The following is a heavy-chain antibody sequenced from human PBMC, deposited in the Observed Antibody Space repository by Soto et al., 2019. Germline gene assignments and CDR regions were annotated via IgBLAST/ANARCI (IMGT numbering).Heavy chain of an antibody. J-gene: IGHJ3*02. D-gene: IGHD6-19*01. CDR2: INHSGST. CDR3: ARGHGQWLVRFLYAFDI. V-gene: IGHV4-34*01. CDR1: GGSFSGYY. Sequence: QVQLQQWGAGLLKPSETLSLTCAVYGGSFSGYYWSWIRQPPGKGLEWIGEINHSGSTNYNPSLKIRVTISVDTSKNQFSLRLSSVTAADTVVYYCARGHGQWLVRFLYAFDIWGQGTMVTVSS.